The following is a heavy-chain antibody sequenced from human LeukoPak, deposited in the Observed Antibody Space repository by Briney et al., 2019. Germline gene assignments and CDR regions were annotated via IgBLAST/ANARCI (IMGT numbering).Heavy chain of an antibody. CDR3: ITVTTYY. V-gene: IGHV3-74*01. J-gene: IGHJ4*02. CDR1: GFTFTNAW. Sequence: PGGSLRLSCAASGFTFTNAWMNWVRQAPGKGLVWVSRINSDGSSTSYADSVKGRFTISRDNAKNTLYLQMNSLRAEDTAVYYCITVTTYYWGQGTLVTVSS. CDR2: INSDGSST. D-gene: IGHD4-11*01.